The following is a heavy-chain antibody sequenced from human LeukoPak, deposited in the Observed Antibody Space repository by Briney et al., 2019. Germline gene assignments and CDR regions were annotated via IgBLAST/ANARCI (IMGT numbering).Heavy chain of an antibody. CDR2: IIPIFGTA. CDR3: ARASGTYYDFWSGSQDY. V-gene: IGHV1-69*13. D-gene: IGHD3-3*01. Sequence: SVKVSCKASGGTFSSYAISWVRQAPGQGLEWIGGIIPIFGTANYAQKFQGRVTITADESTSTAYMELSSLRSEDTAVYYCARASGTYYDFWSGSQDYWGQGTLVTVSS. J-gene: IGHJ4*02. CDR1: GGTFSSYA.